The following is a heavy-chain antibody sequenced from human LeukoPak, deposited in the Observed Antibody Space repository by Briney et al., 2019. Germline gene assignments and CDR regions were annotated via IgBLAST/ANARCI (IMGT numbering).Heavy chain of an antibody. CDR2: IYYSGST. D-gene: IGHD3-10*01. Sequence: SETLSLTCTVSGGSISSSSYYWGWIRQPPGKGLEWIGRIYYSGSTYYNPSLKGRVTISVDTSKNQSALKLSSMTAADTAVYYCARDPPYYYGSGSYVFDYWGQGTLVTVSS. J-gene: IGHJ4*02. CDR1: GGSISSSSYY. V-gene: IGHV4-39*06. CDR3: ARDPPYYYGSGSYVFDY.